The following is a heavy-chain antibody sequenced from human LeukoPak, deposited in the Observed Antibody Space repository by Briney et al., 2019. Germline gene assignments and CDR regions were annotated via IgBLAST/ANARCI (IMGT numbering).Heavy chain of an antibody. D-gene: IGHD6-13*01. CDR1: GGSISSYY. V-gene: IGHV4-4*07. Sequence: SETLSLTCTVSGGSISSYYWSWIRQPAGKGLEWIGRIYTSGSTNYNPSLKSRVTMSVDTSKNQFSLKLSSVTAADTAVYYCARDSGIAAAAHYYYYYMDVWGKGTTVTVSS. J-gene: IGHJ6*03. CDR3: ARDSGIAAAAHYYYYYMDV. CDR2: IYTSGST.